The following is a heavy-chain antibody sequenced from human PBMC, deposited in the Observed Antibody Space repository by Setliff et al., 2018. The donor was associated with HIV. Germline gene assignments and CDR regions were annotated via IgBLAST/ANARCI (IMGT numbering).Heavy chain of an antibody. V-gene: IGHV3-21*01. CDR1: GFTFGSYS. CDR2: ISSSSTFI. J-gene: IGHJ6*03. D-gene: IGHD3-10*01. CDR3: VRDYGSGTNFFYSMDV. Sequence: RLSCAASGFTFGSYSMNWVRQAPGKGLEWISSISSSSTFIHYANSVSGRFTISRDSAKNSLYLQMNSLRAEDTAVYYCVRDYGSGTNFFYSMDVWGKGTTVTVSS.